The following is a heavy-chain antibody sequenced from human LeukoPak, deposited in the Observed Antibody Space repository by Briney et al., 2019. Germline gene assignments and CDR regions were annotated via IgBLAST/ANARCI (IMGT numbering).Heavy chain of an antibody. CDR1: GGSISTYY. D-gene: IGHD3-3*01. CDR2: VYYSGST. V-gene: IGHV4-59*01. J-gene: IGHJ4*02. CDR3: ARGLDFSSGYSFDS. Sequence: PSETLSLTCTVPGGSISTYYWSWIRQPPGKGLEWIGYVYYSGSTDYNPSLKSRVTISVDTSKNQFSLKLSSVIAADTAVYYCARGLDFSSGYSFDSWGQGTLVTVSS.